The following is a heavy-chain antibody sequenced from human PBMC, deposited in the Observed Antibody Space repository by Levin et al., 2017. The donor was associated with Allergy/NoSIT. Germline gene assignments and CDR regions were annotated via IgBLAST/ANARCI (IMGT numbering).Heavy chain of an antibody. CDR1: GFTFSSYA. CDR2: ISYDGSNK. J-gene: IGHJ3*02. V-gene: IGHV3-30-3*01. D-gene: IGHD3-10*01. Sequence: PGGSLRLSCAASGFTFSSYAMHWVRQAPGKGLEWVAVISYDGSNKYYADSVKGRFTISRDNSKNTLYLQMNSLRAEDTAVYYCAREDSAIGFVDAFDIWGQGTMVTVSS. CDR3: AREDSAIGFVDAFDI.